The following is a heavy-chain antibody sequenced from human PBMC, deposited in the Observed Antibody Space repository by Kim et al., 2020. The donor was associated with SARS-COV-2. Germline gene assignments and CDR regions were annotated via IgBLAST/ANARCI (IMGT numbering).Heavy chain of an antibody. CDR3: ARERPTVTTWYYYGMDV. V-gene: IGHV3-11*06. J-gene: IGHJ6*02. Sequence: VQCRFTISRDNAKNSLYLHMNSLRTEDTAVYYCARERPTVTTWYYYGMDVWGQGTTVTVSS. D-gene: IGHD4-17*01.